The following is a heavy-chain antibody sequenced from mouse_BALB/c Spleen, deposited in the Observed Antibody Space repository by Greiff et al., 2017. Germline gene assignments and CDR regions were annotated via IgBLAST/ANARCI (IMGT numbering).Heavy chain of an antibody. CDR3: ARKDYRYPYYAMDY. J-gene: IGHJ4*01. Sequence: LVKTGASVKISCKASGYSFTGYYMHWVKQSHGKSLEWIGYISCYNGATSYNQKFKGKATFTVDTSSSTAYMQFNSLTSEDSAVYYCARKDYRYPYYAMDYWGQGTSVTVSS. CDR2: ISCYNGAT. CDR1: GYSFTGYY. D-gene: IGHD2-14*01. V-gene: IGHV1S34*01.